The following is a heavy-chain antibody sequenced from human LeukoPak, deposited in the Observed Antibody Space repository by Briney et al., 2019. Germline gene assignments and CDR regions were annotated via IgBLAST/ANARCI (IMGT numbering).Heavy chain of an antibody. D-gene: IGHD3-16*02. J-gene: IGHJ3*01. V-gene: IGHV3-21*01. CDR3: ARVFWFNELSSDAFDL. Sequence: GGSLRLSCAASGFAFSSITMNWVRQAPGKGLEWVSSISSRSTYIYYADSVKGRFTISRDNAKNSLYLQMSSLRAEDTAMYYCARVFWFNELSSDAFDLWGQGTEVTVSS. CDR2: ISSRSTYI. CDR1: GFAFSSIT.